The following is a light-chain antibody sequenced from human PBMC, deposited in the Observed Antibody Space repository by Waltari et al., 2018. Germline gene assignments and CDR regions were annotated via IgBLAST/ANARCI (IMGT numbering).Light chain of an antibody. CDR3: ASSVSSSTLEL. Sequence: QAALTQPAAVSGSPGQAITISCTGSSSDVGAYNYVPWYQQHPGKAPRLIIFDVSNRPAGVSPRCSGSKSCNTASLTISGLQAAADAAYYCASSVSSSTLELFGGGTSLTVL. J-gene: IGLJ3*02. CDR1: SSDVGAYNY. CDR2: DVS. V-gene: IGLV2-14*03.